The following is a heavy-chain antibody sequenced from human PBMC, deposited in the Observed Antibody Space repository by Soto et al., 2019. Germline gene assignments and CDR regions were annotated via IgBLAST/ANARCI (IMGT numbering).Heavy chain of an antibody. CDR2: ISYDGSNK. CDR3: ARDARRGESLRPSNWFDP. CDR1: GFTFSSYA. V-gene: IGHV3-30-3*01. D-gene: IGHD3-16*01. Sequence: QVQLVESGGGVVQPGRSLRLSCAAYGFTFSSYAMHWVRQAPGKGLEWVAVISYDGSNKYYADSVKGRFTISRDNSKNTLYLQMNSLRAEDTAVYYCARDARRGESLRPSNWFDPWGQGTLVTVSS. J-gene: IGHJ5*02.